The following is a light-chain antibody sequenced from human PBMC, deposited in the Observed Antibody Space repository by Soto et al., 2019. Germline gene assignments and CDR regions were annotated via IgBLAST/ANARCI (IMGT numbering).Light chain of an antibody. CDR1: QGIKND. CDR3: LQDYNYPFT. V-gene: IGKV1-6*01. CDR2: AAS. J-gene: IGKJ4*01. Sequence: AIQMTQSPSSLSASVGDRVTITCRASQGIKNDLGWYQQKPGQAPKLLISAASSLASGVPSRFSGSGSGTDFTPTITRLQDEDFATYYCLQDYNYPFTFGGGTRVEVK.